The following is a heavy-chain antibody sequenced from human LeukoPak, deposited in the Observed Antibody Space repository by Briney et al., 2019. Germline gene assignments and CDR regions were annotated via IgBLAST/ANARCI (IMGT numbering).Heavy chain of an antibody. CDR3: ARGGNEYSSSLRR. V-gene: IGHV1-69*02. CDR1: GGTFSIYT. CDR2: IIPILGIA. D-gene: IGHD6-6*01. Sequence: SVKVSCNASGGTFSIYTISWVRQAPGQGLEWMGRIIPILGIANYAQKFQGRVTITADKSTSTAYMELSSLRSEDTAVYYCARGGNEYSSSLRRWGQGTLVTVSS. J-gene: IGHJ4*02.